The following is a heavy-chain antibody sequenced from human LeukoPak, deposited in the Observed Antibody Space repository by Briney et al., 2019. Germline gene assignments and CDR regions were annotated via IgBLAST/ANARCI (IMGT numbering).Heavy chain of an antibody. CDR2: IYFSGST. J-gene: IGHJ5*02. Sequence: SETLSLTCSVSGGSISSSNFYWGWIRQPPGKGLEWIGSIYFSGSTYYNPSLKSRVTISVDTSKNQFSLKLSSVTAADTAVYYCARDEVTMVRGVIIGNWFDPWGQGTLVTVSS. V-gene: IGHV4-39*07. D-gene: IGHD3-10*01. CDR3: ARDEVTMVRGVIIGNWFDP. CDR1: GGSISSSNFY.